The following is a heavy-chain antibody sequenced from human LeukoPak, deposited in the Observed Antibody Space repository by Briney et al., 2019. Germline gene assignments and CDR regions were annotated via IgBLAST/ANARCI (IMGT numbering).Heavy chain of an antibody. V-gene: IGHV3-7*01. Sequence: GGSLRLSCAASGFTFSRYWMNWVRQAPGKGLEWVANINQDGSEGYFVDSVKGRFTISRDNAKNSLYLQMNSLRAEDTAVYYCARDGTRTTGTTFDIWGQGTMVTVSS. J-gene: IGHJ3*02. CDR3: ARDGTRTTGTTFDI. CDR2: INQDGSEG. CDR1: GFTFSRYW. D-gene: IGHD1-1*01.